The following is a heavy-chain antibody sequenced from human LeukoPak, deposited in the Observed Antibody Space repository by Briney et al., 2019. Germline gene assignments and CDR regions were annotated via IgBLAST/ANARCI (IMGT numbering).Heavy chain of an antibody. Sequence: ETLSLTCAVSGGSISSNNWWSWVRQPPGKGLEWVSYITIGSSTIYYADSVRGRFTISRDNAKNSLYLQMNSLRAEDTAVYYCAREEYSYGYNYWGQGTLVTVSS. CDR1: GGSISSNN. V-gene: IGHV3-48*01. D-gene: IGHD5-18*01. J-gene: IGHJ4*02. CDR3: AREEYSYGYNY. CDR2: ITIGSSTI.